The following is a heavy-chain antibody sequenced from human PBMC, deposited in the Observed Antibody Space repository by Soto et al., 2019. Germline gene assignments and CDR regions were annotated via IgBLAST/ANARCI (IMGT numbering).Heavy chain of an antibody. CDR2: IYYSGST. D-gene: IGHD1-7*01. CDR3: ARVLTETYYFDX. Sequence: SDTLSLTFTVSGGSISSYYWSWIRQPPGKGLEWIGYIYYSGSTNYNPALKSRVTISVDTSKNQFSLKLSSVTAADTAVYYCARVLTETYYFDXWGQGTLVTVSX. V-gene: IGHV4-59*01. CDR1: GGSISSYY. J-gene: IGHJ4*02.